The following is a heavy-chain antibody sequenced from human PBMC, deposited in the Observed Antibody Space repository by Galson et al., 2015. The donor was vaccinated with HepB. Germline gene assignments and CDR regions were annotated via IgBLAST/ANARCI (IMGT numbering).Heavy chain of an antibody. V-gene: IGHV3-21*01. D-gene: IGHD3-22*01. CDR3: ARDRYYYDSSGYYDY. CDR1: GFTFSSYS. Sequence: SLRLSCAASGFTFSSYSMNRVRQAPGKGLEWVSSISSSSSYIYYADSVKGRFTISRDNAKNSLYLQMNSLRAEDTAVYYCARDRYYYDSSGYYDYWGQGTLVTVSS. CDR2: ISSSSSYI. J-gene: IGHJ4*02.